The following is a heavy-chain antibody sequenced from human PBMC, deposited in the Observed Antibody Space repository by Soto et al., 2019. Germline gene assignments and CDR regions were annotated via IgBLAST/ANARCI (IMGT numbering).Heavy chain of an antibody. J-gene: IGHJ4*02. CDR1: GGTFSSYA. CDR2: IIPIFGTA. D-gene: IGHD1-1*01. V-gene: IGHV1-69*05. CDR3: ARGTTEEALDY. Sequence: SVKVSCKASGGTFSSYAISWVRQAPGQGLEWMGGIIPIFGTANYAQKLQGRVTMTTDTSTSTAYMELRSLRSDDTAVYYCARGTTEEALDYWGQGTLVTVSS.